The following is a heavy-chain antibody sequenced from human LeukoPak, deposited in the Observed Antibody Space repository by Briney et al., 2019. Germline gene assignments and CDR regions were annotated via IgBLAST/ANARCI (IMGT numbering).Heavy chain of an antibody. V-gene: IGHV4-4*02. CDR3: ALIPRGIAVPGTDL. CDR2: IYHSGGT. D-gene: IGHD6-19*01. J-gene: IGHJ5*02. CDR1: GASISSSNW. Sequence: SETLSLTCAVSGASISSSNWWSWVRQPPGRGLEWIGEIYHSGGTNYTPSLKSRVTTSIDRSKNQFSLKLSSVAAADTAVYYCALIPRGIAVPGTDLWGQGTLVTVSS.